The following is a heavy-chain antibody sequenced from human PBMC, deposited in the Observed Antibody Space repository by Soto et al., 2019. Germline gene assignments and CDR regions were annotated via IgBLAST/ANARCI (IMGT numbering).Heavy chain of an antibody. V-gene: IGHV3-30-3*01. J-gene: IGHJ4*02. Sequence: PGGSLRLSCAASGFTFSDYTINWGRQAPGKGLEWVALISSDGSNKYYADSVKGRFTISRETSRNTLYLQMNSLRAEETAVSYCARDRKTYYDFWSGYLTGYWGQGTLVTVSS. CDR1: GFTFSDYT. D-gene: IGHD3-3*01. CDR3: ARDRKTYYDFWSGYLTGY. CDR2: ISSDGSNK.